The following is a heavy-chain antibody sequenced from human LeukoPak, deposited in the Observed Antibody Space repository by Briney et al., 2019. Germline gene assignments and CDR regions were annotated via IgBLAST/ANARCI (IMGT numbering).Heavy chain of an antibody. CDR3: AREEPYGSGSYYSFFDY. CDR1: GXTFSSYA. Sequence: GGSLRLSCAASGXTFSSYAMHWVRQAPGKGLEWVAVISYDGSNKYYADSVKGRFTISRDNSKNTLYLQMNSLRAEDTAVYYCAREEPYGSGSYYSFFDYWGQGTLVTVSS. D-gene: IGHD3-10*01. J-gene: IGHJ4*02. CDR2: ISYDGSNK. V-gene: IGHV3-30-3*01.